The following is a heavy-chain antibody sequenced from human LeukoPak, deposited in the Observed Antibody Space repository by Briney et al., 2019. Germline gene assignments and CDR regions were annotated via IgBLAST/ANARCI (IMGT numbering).Heavy chain of an antibody. D-gene: IGHD2-2*01. Sequence: PGGSLRLSCAASGFTVSSSFIYWVRRAPGKGLEWVSFIHRDDKTYYADSVKGRFTMSRDSSKNTLYIQMNSLGADDTAVYYCAREVISTPSYFDYWGQGILVTVSS. J-gene: IGHJ4*02. CDR2: IHRDDKT. CDR3: AREVISTPSYFDY. CDR1: GFTVSSSF. V-gene: IGHV3-53*01.